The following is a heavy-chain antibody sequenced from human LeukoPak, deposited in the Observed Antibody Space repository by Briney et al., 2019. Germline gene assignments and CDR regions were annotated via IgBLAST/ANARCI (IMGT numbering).Heavy chain of an antibody. CDR3: ARDMAAPLYYDFWSEAFDI. CDR1: GGSISSYY. V-gene: IGHV4-4*07. D-gene: IGHD3-3*01. Sequence: SETLSLTCTVSGGSISSYYWSWIRQPAGKGLEWIGRIYTSGSTNYNPSLKSRVTISVDTSKNQFSLKLSSVTAADTAVYYCARDMAAPLYYDFWSEAFDIWGQGTMVTVSS. J-gene: IGHJ3*02. CDR2: IYTSGST.